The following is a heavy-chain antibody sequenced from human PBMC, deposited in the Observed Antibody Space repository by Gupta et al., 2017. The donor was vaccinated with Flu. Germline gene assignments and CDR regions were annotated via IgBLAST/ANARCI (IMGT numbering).Heavy chain of an antibody. D-gene: IGHD6-13*01. CDR1: GFTFSSYW. CDR2: INSDGSST. V-gene: IGHV3-74*01. J-gene: IGHJ6*02. CDR3: ARGSSHPGTYYYYGMDV. Sequence: EVQLVESGGGLVQPGGSLRLYCAASGFTFSSYWMHWVRQAPGKGLVWVSRINSDGSSTSYADSVKGRFTISRDNAKNTLYLQMNSLRAEDTAVYYCARGSSHPGTYYYYGMDVWGQGTTVTVSS.